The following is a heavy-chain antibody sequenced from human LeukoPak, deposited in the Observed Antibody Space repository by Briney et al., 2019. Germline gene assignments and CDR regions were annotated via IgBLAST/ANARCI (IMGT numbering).Heavy chain of an antibody. CDR3: ARVGSGWSGGAFDI. Sequence: GGSLRLSCAASGFTFDDYGMSWVRQVPGKGLEWVSGINWNGGSTGYADSVKGRFTISRDNAKNSLYLQVISLRAEDTALYYCARVGSGWSGGAFDIWGQGTMVTVSS. J-gene: IGHJ3*02. V-gene: IGHV3-20*04. CDR2: INWNGGST. D-gene: IGHD6-19*01. CDR1: GFTFDDYG.